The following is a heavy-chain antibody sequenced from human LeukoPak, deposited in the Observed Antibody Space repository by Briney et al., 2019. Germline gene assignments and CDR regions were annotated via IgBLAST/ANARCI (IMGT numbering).Heavy chain of an antibody. Sequence: GGSLRLSCAASGFTFSSYSMNWVRQAPGKGLEWVSSISSSSYIYYADSVKRRFTISRDNAKNSLYLKMNSLRAEDTAVYYCARDLLGYSSSSVGYWGQGTLVTVSS. CDR3: ARDLLGYSSSSVGY. V-gene: IGHV3-21*01. CDR2: ISSSSYI. CDR1: GFTFSSYS. J-gene: IGHJ4*02. D-gene: IGHD6-13*01.